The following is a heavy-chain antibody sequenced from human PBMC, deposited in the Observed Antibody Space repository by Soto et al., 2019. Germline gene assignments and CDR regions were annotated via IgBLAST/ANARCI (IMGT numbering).Heavy chain of an antibody. CDR2: MYNTGST. CDR3: ARDLWGYCGTDCYPLDV. D-gene: IGHD2-21*02. CDR1: GGSISGYY. V-gene: IGHV4-59*01. Sequence: TSETLSLTCTVSGGSISGYYWSWIRQPPGKGLEWIGYMYNTGSTVYNPSFKSRVTISVDTSKNQFSLKLNSVTAADTAVYYCARDLWGYCGTDCYPLDVWGQGTTVPSP. J-gene: IGHJ6*02.